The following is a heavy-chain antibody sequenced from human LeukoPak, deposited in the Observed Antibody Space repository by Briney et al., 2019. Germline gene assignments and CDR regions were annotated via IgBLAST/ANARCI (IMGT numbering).Heavy chain of an antibody. J-gene: IGHJ6*02. Sequence: ASVKVSCKASGYTFTSYGISWVRQAPGQGLEWMGWISAYNGNTNYAQKLQGRVTMTTDTSTSTAYMELSSLRSEDTAVYYCASLIAAAGPMDYGMDVWGQGTTVTVSS. D-gene: IGHD6-13*01. V-gene: IGHV1-18*01. CDR3: ASLIAAAGPMDYGMDV. CDR2: ISAYNGNT. CDR1: GYTFTSYG.